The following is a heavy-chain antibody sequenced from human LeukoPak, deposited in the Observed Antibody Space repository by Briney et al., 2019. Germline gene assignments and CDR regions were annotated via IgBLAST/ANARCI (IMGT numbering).Heavy chain of an antibody. CDR3: VREGDSSGWYGVSTMYYFDY. CDR1: GFAFSNFG. D-gene: IGHD6-19*01. V-gene: IGHV3-30*02. Sequence: GSLRLSCAASGFAFSNFGIHWVRQAPGKGLEWVAFIRYDGSNKYYADSVKGRFTISRDNSKNTLYLQMNSLRAEDTAVYYCVREGDSSGWYGVSTMYYFDYWGQGTLVTVSS. J-gene: IGHJ4*02. CDR2: IRYDGSNK.